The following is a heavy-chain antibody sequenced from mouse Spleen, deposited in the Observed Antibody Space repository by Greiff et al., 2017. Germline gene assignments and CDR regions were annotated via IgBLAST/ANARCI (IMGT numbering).Heavy chain of an antibody. CDR2: INPSNGRT. Sequence: VQLQQPGAELVKPGASVKLSCKASGYTFTSYWMHWVKQRPGQGLEWIGEINPSNGRTNYNEKFKSKATLTVDKSSSTAYMQLSSLTSEDSAVYYCARSAYSDYWGQGTTLTVSS. CDR3: ARSAYSDY. J-gene: IGHJ2*01. CDR1: GYTFTSYW. V-gene: IGHV1S81*02.